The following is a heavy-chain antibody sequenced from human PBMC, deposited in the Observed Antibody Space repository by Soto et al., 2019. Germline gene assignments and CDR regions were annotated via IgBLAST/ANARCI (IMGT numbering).Heavy chain of an antibody. Sequence: SETLSLTCTVSGGSISSSSYYWGWIRQPPGKGLEWIGSIYYSGSTYYNPSLKSRVTISVDTSKNQFSLKLSSVTAADTAVYYCARGGTHSSSTGYFDYWGQGTLVTVSS. CDR1: GGSISSSSYY. D-gene: IGHD6-6*01. CDR3: ARGGTHSSSTGYFDY. J-gene: IGHJ4*02. V-gene: IGHV4-39*01. CDR2: IYYSGST.